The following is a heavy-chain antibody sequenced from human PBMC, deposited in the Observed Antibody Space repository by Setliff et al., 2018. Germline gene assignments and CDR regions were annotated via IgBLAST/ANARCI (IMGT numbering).Heavy chain of an antibody. J-gene: IGHJ6*02. Sequence: GGSLRLSCGASGFTYNNDWVSWVRQAPGKGLEWLASINPHGSEKYYADSVRGRFTIFRDSAKNSLLLQMTSLSAEDTAVYYCARRLPYFGMDVWGQGTTVTVSS. CDR1: GFTYNNDW. D-gene: IGHD2-15*01. V-gene: IGHV3-7*01. CDR3: ARRLPYFGMDV. CDR2: INPHGSEK.